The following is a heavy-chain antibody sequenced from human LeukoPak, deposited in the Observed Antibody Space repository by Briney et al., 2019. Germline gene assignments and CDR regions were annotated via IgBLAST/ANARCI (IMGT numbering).Heavy chain of an antibody. CDR3: AGSPIGYGMDV. CDR2: IYHSGST. CDR1: GGSISNENW. V-gene: IGHV4-4*02. Sequence: PSETLSLTCAVSGGSISNENWWGWVRQPPGKGLEWIGEIYHSGSTNYIPSLKSRVTISVDKSKNQFSPKLTSVTAADTAVYYCAGSPIGYGMDVWAKGPRSPSP. J-gene: IGHJ6*02.